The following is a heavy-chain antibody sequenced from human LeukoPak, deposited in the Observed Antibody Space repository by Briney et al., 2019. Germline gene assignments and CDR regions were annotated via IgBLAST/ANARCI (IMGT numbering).Heavy chain of an antibody. CDR2: IIPIFGTA. D-gene: IGHD3-16*01. J-gene: IGHJ4*02. Sequence: ASVKVSCKXSGGTFSSYAISWVRQAPGQGLEWMGRIIPIFGTANYSQKFQGRVTITTDESTSTAYMELSSLRSEDTAVYYCAREPRSRFGGAFDYWGQGTLVTVSS. CDR3: AREPRSRFGGAFDY. V-gene: IGHV1-69*05. CDR1: GGTFSSYA.